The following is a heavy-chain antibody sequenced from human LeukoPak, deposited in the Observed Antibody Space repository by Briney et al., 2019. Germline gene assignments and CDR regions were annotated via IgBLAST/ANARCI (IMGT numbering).Heavy chain of an antibody. V-gene: IGHV3-48*04. D-gene: IGHD6-19*01. CDR3: ARVLPGIAVAGTGVDY. CDR1: GFTFSNYW. J-gene: IGHJ4*02. Sequence: GGSLRLSCAASGFTFSNYWMNWVRQAPGKGLEWVSYISSSGSTIYYADSVKGRFTISRDNAKNSLYLQMNSLRAEDTAVYYCARVLPGIAVAGTGVDYWGQGTLVTVSS. CDR2: ISSSGSTI.